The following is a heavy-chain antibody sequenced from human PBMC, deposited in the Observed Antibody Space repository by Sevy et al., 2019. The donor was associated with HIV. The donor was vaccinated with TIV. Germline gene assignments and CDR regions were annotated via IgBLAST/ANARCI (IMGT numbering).Heavy chain of an antibody. V-gene: IGHV3-7*01. CDR3: ARVGSAPKEDSGYEDALDI. CDR1: RFSFSSYW. D-gene: IGHD5-12*01. Sequence: GESLKISCAASRFSFSSYWMRWVRQAPGKGLEWVANIKQDGSEKYYVDSVKGRFTISRDDAKNSLYLQMNSLRVEDTAVYYCARVGSAPKEDSGYEDALDIWGQGTMVTVSS. CDR2: IKQDGSEK. J-gene: IGHJ3*02.